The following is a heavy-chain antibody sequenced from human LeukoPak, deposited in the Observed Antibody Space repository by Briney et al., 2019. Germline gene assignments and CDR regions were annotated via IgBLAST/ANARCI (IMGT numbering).Heavy chain of an antibody. Sequence: SETLSLTCAVYGGSFSGYYWSWIRQPPGKGLEWIGEINHSGSTNYNPSLKSRVTISVDTSKNQFSLKLSSVTAADTAVYYCAKDLSHYGSGSYLDCWGQGTLVTVSS. CDR1: GGSFSGYY. CDR2: INHSGST. D-gene: IGHD3-10*01. CDR3: AKDLSHYGSGSYLDC. J-gene: IGHJ4*02. V-gene: IGHV4-34*01.